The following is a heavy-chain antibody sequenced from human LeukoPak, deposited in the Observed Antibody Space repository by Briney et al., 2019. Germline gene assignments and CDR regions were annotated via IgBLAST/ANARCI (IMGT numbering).Heavy chain of an antibody. D-gene: IGHD2-8*01. CDR3: ARHQLLGPCFKGVCSDAFDI. Sequence: GESLKISCKGSGYRFTSYWISWVRQMPGKGLEWMGRIDPSDSYTNYSPSFQGHLTISADKSITTAYLQWSSLKASGTAIYYCARHQLLGPCFKGVCSDAFDIWGQGTMVTVSS. CDR2: IDPSDSYT. V-gene: IGHV5-10-1*01. CDR1: GYRFTSYW. J-gene: IGHJ3*02.